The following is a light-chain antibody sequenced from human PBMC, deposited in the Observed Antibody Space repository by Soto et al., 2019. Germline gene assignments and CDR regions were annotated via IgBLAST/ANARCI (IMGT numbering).Light chain of an antibody. J-gene: IGLJ1*01. V-gene: IGLV2-18*01. CDR2: EAS. Sequence: QSVLTQPPSVSLSPGQSVTISCTGTSTDFVSYNRVSWYQQPPGTAPKLIIYEASNRPSGVPDRFSGSKSGNTASLTISGLQAADEADYYCSLYTSENTYVFGTGTKVTVL. CDR1: STDFVSYNR. CDR3: SLYTSENTYV.